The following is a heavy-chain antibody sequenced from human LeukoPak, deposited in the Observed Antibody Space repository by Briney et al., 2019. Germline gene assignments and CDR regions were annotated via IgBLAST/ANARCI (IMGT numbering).Heavy chain of an antibody. CDR2: IYTSGST. V-gene: IGHV4-4*07. CDR3: ARSDMYCNGGRCYPDYYMDV. J-gene: IGHJ6*03. Sequence: SETLSLTCTVSGGSISSYYWSWIRQPAGKGLEWIGRIYTSGSTTYNPSLKSRVTMSVDTSKSQFSLNLMSVTAADTGVYYCARSDMYCNGGRCYPDYYMDVWGKGTTVTVSS. D-gene: IGHD2-15*01. CDR1: GGSISSYY.